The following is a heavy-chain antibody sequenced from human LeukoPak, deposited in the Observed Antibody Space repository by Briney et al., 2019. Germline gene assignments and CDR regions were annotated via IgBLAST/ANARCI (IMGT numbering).Heavy chain of an antibody. V-gene: IGHV3-23*01. D-gene: IGHD5-24*01. CDR1: GFSLTTYA. Sequence: GGSLRLSCAASGFSLTTYAMGWVRQAPGKGLEWVSVISDRGDNTYYGDSVKGRFTISRDNAKNSLYLQMNSLRAEDTAVYYCARESERWLQFYFDYWGQGTLVTVSS. CDR2: ISDRGDNT. CDR3: ARESERWLQFYFDY. J-gene: IGHJ4*02.